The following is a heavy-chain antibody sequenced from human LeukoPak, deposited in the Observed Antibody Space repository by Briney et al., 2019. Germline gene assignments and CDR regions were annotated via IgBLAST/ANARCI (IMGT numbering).Heavy chain of an antibody. J-gene: IGHJ4*02. CDR3: ASPDGIRSTGDPVGYYFDY. Sequence: GGSLRLSCAASGFTVSSNYTSWVRQAPGKGLEWVSVIYSGGSTYYADSVKGRFTISRDNSKNTLYLQMNSLRAEDTAVYYCASPDGIRSTGDPVGYYFDYWGQGTLVTVSS. CDR1: GFTVSSNY. D-gene: IGHD7-27*01. CDR2: IYSGGST. V-gene: IGHV3-66*01.